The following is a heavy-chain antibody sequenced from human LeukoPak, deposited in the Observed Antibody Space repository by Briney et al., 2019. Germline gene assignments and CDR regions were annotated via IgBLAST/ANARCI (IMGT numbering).Heavy chain of an antibody. CDR1: GRSFSGYY. CDR2: INHSGST. J-gene: IGHJ5*02. CDR3: VCETRTKNGFDP. V-gene: IGHV4-34*01. Sequence: SETRSLTCAVDGRSFSGYYWSRITQPPGKSLKWIAEINHSGSTNYNPSLKSRVTISVDTSKNQFSLKLSSVTAADTAVYYCVCETRTKNGFDPWGQGTLVTVSS. D-gene: IGHD1-14*01.